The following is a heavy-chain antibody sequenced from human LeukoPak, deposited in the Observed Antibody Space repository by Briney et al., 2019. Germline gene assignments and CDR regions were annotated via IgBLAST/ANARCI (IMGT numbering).Heavy chain of an antibody. CDR3: AKEGTASKPSDLDY. D-gene: IGHD1/OR15-1a*01. CDR1: GFTFSSYW. J-gene: IGHJ4*02. Sequence: PGGSLRLSCAASGFTFSSYWMHWVRQAPGKGLVWVSRINSDGSSTSYADSVKGRFTISRDNAKNTLYLQMNSLRPEDTAVYYCAKEGTASKPSDLDYWGQGTLVTVSS. CDR2: INSDGSST. V-gene: IGHV3-74*01.